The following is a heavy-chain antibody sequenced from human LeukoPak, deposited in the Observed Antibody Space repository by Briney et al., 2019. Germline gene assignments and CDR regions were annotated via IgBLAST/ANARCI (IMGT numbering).Heavy chain of an antibody. CDR1: GGSISSGGYS. Sequence: SETLSLTCAVSGGSISSGGYSWSWIRQPPGKGLEWIGYIYHSGSTYYNPSLKSRVTISVDRSKNQFSLKLSSVTAADTAVYYCARDYRMVRGSVFDPWGQGTLVTVSS. CDR3: ARDYRMVRGSVFDP. CDR2: IYHSGST. V-gene: IGHV4-30-2*01. D-gene: IGHD3-10*01. J-gene: IGHJ5*02.